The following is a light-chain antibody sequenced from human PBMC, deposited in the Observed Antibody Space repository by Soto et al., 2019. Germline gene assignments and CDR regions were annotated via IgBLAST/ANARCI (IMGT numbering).Light chain of an antibody. CDR2: AAT. Sequence: GDTVTITDRSSEMNTIYLNWYQQRSGKAPRLLIHAATILQSGVPSRFSGSGSGTESILSSSSLQPEDIVTYHCQSYISAPLTFGGGTKVDIK. J-gene: IGKJ4*01. CDR1: EMNTIY. CDR3: QSYISAPLT. V-gene: IGKV1-39*02.